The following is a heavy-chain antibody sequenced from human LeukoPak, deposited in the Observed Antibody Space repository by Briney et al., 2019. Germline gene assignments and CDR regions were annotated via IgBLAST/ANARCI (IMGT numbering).Heavy chain of an antibody. Sequence: GGSLRLSCAASGFTFGRYGMQWVRQAPGKGLEWVAVIWFDGSNKYYADSVKGRFTISRDNSKNTLFLQINSLRAEDTAMYYCARDRETYGANSPIDYWGRGTLVTVSS. CDR3: ARDRETYGANSPIDY. CDR1: GFTFGRYG. CDR2: IWFDGSNK. J-gene: IGHJ4*02. V-gene: IGHV3-33*01. D-gene: IGHD4-23*01.